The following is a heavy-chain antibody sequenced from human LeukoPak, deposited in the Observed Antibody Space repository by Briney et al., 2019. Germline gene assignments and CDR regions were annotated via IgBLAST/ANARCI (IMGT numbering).Heavy chain of an antibody. CDR2: ISSSSSYI. V-gene: IGHV3-21*01. J-gene: IGHJ4*02. D-gene: IGHD1-26*01. Sequence: GGSLRLSCAASGFTFNIYTMYWVRQAPGKGLEWVSSISSSSSYIYYADSVKGRFTISRDNAKNSLYLQMNSLRAEDTAVYYCARVSGSYFPIDYWGQGTLVTVSS. CDR3: ARVSGSYFPIDY. CDR1: GFTFNIYT.